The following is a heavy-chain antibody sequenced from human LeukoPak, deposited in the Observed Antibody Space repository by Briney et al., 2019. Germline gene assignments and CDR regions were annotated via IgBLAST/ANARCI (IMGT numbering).Heavy chain of an antibody. CDR3: TTDPAGYSGYHDAFDI. CDR1: GFTFSNAW. V-gene: IGHV3-15*01. Sequence: GGSLRLSCAASGFTFSNAWMSWVRQAPGKGLEWVGRIKSKTDGGTTDYAAPVKGRFTISRDDSKNTLYLQMNSLKTEDTAVYYCTTDPAGYSGYHDAFDIWGQGTMVTVSS. D-gene: IGHD5-12*01. J-gene: IGHJ3*02. CDR2: IKSKTDGGTT.